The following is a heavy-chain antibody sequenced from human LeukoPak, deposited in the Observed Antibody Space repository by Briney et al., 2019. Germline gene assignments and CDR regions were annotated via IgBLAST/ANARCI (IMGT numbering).Heavy chain of an antibody. D-gene: IGHD6-13*01. CDR2: IYYSGST. J-gene: IGHJ4*02. V-gene: IGHV4-59*01. CDR3: ARVAAAGPTPYYFDY. CDR1: GGSISSYY. Sequence: SETLSLTCTVSGGSISSYYWSWIRQPPGKGLEWIGYIYYSGSTNYNPSLKSRATISVDTSKNQFSLKLSSVTAADTAVYYCARVAAAGPTPYYFDYWGQGTLVTVSS.